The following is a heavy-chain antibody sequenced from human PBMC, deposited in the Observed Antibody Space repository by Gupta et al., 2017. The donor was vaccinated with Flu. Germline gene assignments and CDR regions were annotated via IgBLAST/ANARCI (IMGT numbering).Heavy chain of an antibody. J-gene: IGHJ4*02. V-gene: IGHV3-20*01. CDR1: GFTFDDYV. Sequence: GFTFDDYVMTWVRQVPGKGLEWVSGINWNGGSTSYGDSVKGRFTISRDNAKNSLYLQMNNLRAEDTAFYHCARAAHGGYASIRLFDSWGQGT. D-gene: IGHD5-12*01. CDR3: ARAAHGGYASIRLFDS. CDR2: INWNGGST.